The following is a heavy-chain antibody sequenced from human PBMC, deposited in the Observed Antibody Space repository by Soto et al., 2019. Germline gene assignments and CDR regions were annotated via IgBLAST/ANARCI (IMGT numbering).Heavy chain of an antibody. Sequence: QVQLVQSGAEVKKPGASVKVSCKASGYTFTSYGISWVRQAPGQGLEWMGWISAYNGNTNYAQKLQGRVTMTTDTSTSTAYMELRSLRSDDTAVYYCARDEPSGYYDFWSGYFIPEIGLFDPWGKGTLVTVSS. CDR3: ARDEPSGYYDFWSGYFIPEIGLFDP. V-gene: IGHV1-18*04. CDR2: ISAYNGNT. D-gene: IGHD3-3*01. J-gene: IGHJ5*02. CDR1: GYTFTSYG.